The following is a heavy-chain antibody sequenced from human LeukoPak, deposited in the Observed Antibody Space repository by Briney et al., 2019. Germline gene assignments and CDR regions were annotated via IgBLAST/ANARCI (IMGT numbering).Heavy chain of an antibody. CDR2: IKNDGSER. J-gene: IGHJ4*02. CDR3: ARDIAAAGLFFDY. CDR1: GFTLSSYW. V-gene: IGHV3-7*01. D-gene: IGHD6-13*01. Sequence: QPGGSLRLSCAASGFTLSSYWMTWVRQAPGKGQEWVANIKNDGSERDYVDSVKGRFTISRDNAKNALYLQMNSLRAEDTAIYYCARDIAAAGLFFDYWGQGTLVTVSS.